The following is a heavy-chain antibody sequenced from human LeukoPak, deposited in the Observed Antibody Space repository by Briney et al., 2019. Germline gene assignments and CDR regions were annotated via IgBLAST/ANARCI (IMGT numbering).Heavy chain of an antibody. D-gene: IGHD2-2*01. V-gene: IGHV1-3*03. Sequence: ASVKVSCKASGFTFTAYYMHWVRQAPGQGLEWMGWINAGNGNTKYSQEFQGRVTIARDTSASTAYMELSSLRSEDMAVYYCARESYCSSTSCQTYNWFDPWGQGTLVTVSS. CDR1: GFTFTAYY. J-gene: IGHJ5*02. CDR3: ARESYCSSTSCQTYNWFDP. CDR2: INAGNGNT.